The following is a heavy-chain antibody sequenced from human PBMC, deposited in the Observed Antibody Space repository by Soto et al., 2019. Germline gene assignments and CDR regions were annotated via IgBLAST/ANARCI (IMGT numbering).Heavy chain of an antibody. V-gene: IGHV1-3*01. CDR2: LNVFKGET. D-gene: IGHD3-16*01. CDR3: ARKEYYAAGAYHFDH. Sequence: QVQLVQSGDEVKKPGASVKVSCKASGYPFTPYSVLWLRQAPGQRLGWRGWLNVFKGETGYSLNLQGRVTFTRDTFASTVYMELSRLTSEDTAVYYCARKEYYAAGAYHFDHWGQGTLVTVSS. CDR1: GYPFTPYS. J-gene: IGHJ4*02.